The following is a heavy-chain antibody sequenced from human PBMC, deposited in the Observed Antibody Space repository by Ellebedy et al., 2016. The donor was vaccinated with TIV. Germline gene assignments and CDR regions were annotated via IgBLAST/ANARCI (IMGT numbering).Heavy chain of an antibody. V-gene: IGHV1-3*04. CDR2: INTGNGNT. J-gene: IGHJ4*02. Sequence: AASVKVSCKASRYTFTSYAMHWVRQAPGQRLEWMGWINTGNGNTIYSQNFQGRVTFTRDTSASTAYMELSSLTSEDTAVYYCARGKLAAAEYHFVDWGQGALVTVSS. D-gene: IGHD6-13*01. CDR1: RYTFTSYA. CDR3: ARGKLAAAEYHFVD.